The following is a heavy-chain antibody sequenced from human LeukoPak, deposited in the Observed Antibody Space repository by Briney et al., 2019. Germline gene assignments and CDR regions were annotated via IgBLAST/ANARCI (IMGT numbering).Heavy chain of an antibody. CDR3: ARGGRGGLIVVVSAAFDY. J-gene: IGHJ4*02. Sequence: SETLSLTCTVSGGSISSGDYYWSWIRQPPGKGLEWIGYIYYSGSTYYNPSLKSRVTISVDTSKNQFSLKLSSVTAADTAVYYCARGGRGGLIVVVSAAFDYWGQGTLVTVSS. V-gene: IGHV4-30-4*08. CDR1: GGSISSGDYY. CDR2: IYYSGST. D-gene: IGHD2-2*01.